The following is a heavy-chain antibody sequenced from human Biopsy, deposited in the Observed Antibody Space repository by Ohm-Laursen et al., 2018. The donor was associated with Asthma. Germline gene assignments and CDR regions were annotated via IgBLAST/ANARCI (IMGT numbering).Heavy chain of an antibody. CDR1: GYTFTSYY. Sequence: ASVKVSCKASGYTFTSYYMHWVRQAPGQGLEWMGIINPSGGSTSYAHKFQGRVTMTRDTSTSTVYMELSSLRSEDTAVYYCARDGPVGAPSDYWGQGTLVTVSS. J-gene: IGHJ4*02. CDR3: ARDGPVGAPSDY. V-gene: IGHV1-46*01. D-gene: IGHD1-26*01. CDR2: INPSGGST.